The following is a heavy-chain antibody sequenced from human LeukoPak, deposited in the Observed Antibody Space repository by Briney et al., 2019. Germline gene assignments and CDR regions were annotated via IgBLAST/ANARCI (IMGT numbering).Heavy chain of an antibody. J-gene: IGHJ4*02. CDR3: AREFQYYDILTGYRYYFDY. Sequence: SETLSLTCTVSGGSISSGSYYWSWIRQPAGKGLEWIGRIYTSGSTNYNPSLKSRVTISVDTSKNQFSLKLSSVTAADTAVYYCAREFQYYDILTGYRYYFDYWGQGTLVTVSS. CDR1: GGSISSGSYY. CDR2: IYTSGST. D-gene: IGHD3-9*01. V-gene: IGHV4-61*02.